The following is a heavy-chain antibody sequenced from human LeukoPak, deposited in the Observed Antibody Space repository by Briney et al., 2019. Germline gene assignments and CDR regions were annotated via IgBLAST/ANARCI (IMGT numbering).Heavy chain of an antibody. D-gene: IGHD2-21*02. J-gene: IGHJ3*02. CDR3: ASRGVVVTTAFDM. V-gene: IGHV5-51*01. CDR1: GYSFTNYW. Sequence: LGEPLKISCKASGYSFTNYWIGWVRQMPGRGLQWLGIIFPGESDTRYSPSFQGQVTISADRSITTAYLQWSSLKASDTAMYCCASRGVVVTTAFDMWGQGTMVTVSS. CDR2: IFPGESDT.